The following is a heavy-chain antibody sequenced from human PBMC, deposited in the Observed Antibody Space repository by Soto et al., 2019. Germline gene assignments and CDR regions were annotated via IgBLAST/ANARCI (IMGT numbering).Heavy chain of an antibody. CDR2: ISGGGDRT. V-gene: IGHV3-23*01. D-gene: IGHD2-2*01. CDR3: ASKVLGSTSRPDWWSFDL. Sequence: EVQLLESGGGLVQPGGSLRLSCVGSGFTFINYAMNWVRQTPGKGLEWVSGISGGGDRTFDADSVKGRFTISRDNSKNTVNLQMNSLRADDTAVYYCASKVLGSTSRPDWWSFDLWGSGTLVTVSS. CDR1: GFTFINYA. J-gene: IGHJ2*01.